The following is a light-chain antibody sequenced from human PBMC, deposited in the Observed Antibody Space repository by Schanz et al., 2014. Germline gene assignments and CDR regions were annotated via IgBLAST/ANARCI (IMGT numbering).Light chain of an antibody. V-gene: IGLV2-14*01. CDR1: SIDVGGYNY. J-gene: IGLJ2*01. CDR2: DVT. CDR3: SSYTTSSTSHVV. Sequence: QSALTQPASVSGSPGQSITISCTGTSIDVGGYNYVSWYQQHPGKAPKLMIYDVTNRPSGVSNRFSGSKSGNTASLTISGLQAEDEADYYCSSYTTSSTSHVVFGGGTKRTVL.